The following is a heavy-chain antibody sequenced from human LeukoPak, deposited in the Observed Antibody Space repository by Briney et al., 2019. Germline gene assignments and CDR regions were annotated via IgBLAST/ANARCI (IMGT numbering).Heavy chain of an antibody. J-gene: IGHJ4*02. CDR3: AKEEFDDSSGYSYYFDY. CDR2: VSGSGRST. V-gene: IGHV3-23*01. CDR1: GFTFSGYA. Sequence: PGGSLRLSCAASGFTFSGYAMSWVRQAPGKGLEWVSVVSGSGRSTYYADSVKGRFTISRDNSKNTLYLQMNRLRAEDTAVYYCAKEEFDDSSGYSYYFDYWGQGTLVTVSS. D-gene: IGHD3-22*01.